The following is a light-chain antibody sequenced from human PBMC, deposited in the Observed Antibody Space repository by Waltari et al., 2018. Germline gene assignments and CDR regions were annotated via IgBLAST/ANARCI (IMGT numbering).Light chain of an antibody. V-gene: IGKV1-12*01. Sequence: DIQMTQSPSSLSASVGDKVTITCRASQAISSWLAWYQQKPGKAPKLLIYAASSLHTGVPSRFSGSGSGTDYTLSISSLQTEDFATYYCQQGYNSPLTFGGGTKVEIK. CDR3: QQGYNSPLT. CDR2: AAS. J-gene: IGKJ4*01. CDR1: QAISSW.